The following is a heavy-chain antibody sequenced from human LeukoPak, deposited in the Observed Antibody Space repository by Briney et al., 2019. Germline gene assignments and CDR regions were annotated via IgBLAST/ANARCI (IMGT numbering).Heavy chain of an antibody. V-gene: IGHV4-59*01. CDR3: ARYLGSRYYFDY. CDR2: IYYSGST. CDR1: GGSISSYY. Sequence: SETLSLTCTVSGGSISSYYWSWIRQPPGKGLEWIGYIYYSGSTNYNPSLKSRVTISVDTSKNQFSLKLSSVTAADTAVYYCARYLGSRYYFDYWGQGTLVTVSS. J-gene: IGHJ4*02. D-gene: IGHD3-16*01.